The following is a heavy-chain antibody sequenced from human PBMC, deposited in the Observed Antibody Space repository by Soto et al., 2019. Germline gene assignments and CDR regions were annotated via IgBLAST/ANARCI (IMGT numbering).Heavy chain of an antibody. CDR2: ISAYNGNT. CDR1: GYTFTSYG. J-gene: IGHJ4*02. CDR3: ARGMQYYYGSGSYYIPTYFDY. V-gene: IGHV1-18*01. D-gene: IGHD3-10*01. Sequence: GASVKVSCKSSGYTFTSYGISCVRQAPGQGLEWMGWISAYNGNTDYAQKLQGRVTMTTDTSTSTAYMELRSLRSDDTAVYYCARGMQYYYGSGSYYIPTYFDYWGQGTLVTVSS.